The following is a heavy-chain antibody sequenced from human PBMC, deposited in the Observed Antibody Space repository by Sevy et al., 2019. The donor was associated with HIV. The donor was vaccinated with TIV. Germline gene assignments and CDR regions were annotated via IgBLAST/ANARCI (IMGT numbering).Heavy chain of an antibody. CDR3: ARDQEDSRSWSPEGAFDY. CDR2: ISYDGSNK. V-gene: IGHV3-30-3*01. J-gene: IGHJ4*02. D-gene: IGHD6-13*01. CDR1: GFTFSSYA. Sequence: GGSLRLSCAASGFTFSSYAMHWVRQAPGKGLEWVAVISYDGSNKYYADSVKGRFTISRDNSKNTLYLQMNSLRAEDTAVDYCARDQEDSRSWSPEGAFDYWGQGTLVTVSS.